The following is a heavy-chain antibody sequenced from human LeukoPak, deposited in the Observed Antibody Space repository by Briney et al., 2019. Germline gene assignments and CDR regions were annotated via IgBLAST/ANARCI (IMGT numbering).Heavy chain of an antibody. J-gene: IGHJ6*03. CDR1: GFTFSSYS. CDR3: AKVRTYYMDV. CDR2: ISGSGGST. V-gene: IGHV3-23*01. Sequence: PGGSLRLACSASGFTFSSYSMDWVRQAPGKGLEWVSAISGSGGSTYYADSVKGRFTISRHNSKNTLYLQMNSTRAEDTAVYYCAKVRTYYMDVWGKGTTVTVS.